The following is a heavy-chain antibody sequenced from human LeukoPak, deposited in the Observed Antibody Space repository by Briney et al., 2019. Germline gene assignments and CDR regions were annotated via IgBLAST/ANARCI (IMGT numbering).Heavy chain of an antibody. D-gene: IGHD3-10*01. J-gene: IGHJ4*02. CDR1: GFTFSSYW. Sequence: PGGSLRLSCAASGFTFSSYWMHWVRQAPGKGLEWVSGISWNSGSIGYADSVKGRFTISRNNAKNSLYLQMNSLRAEDTALYYCAKAYYYGSGSFDYWGQGTLVTVSS. V-gene: IGHV3-9*01. CDR2: ISWNSGSI. CDR3: AKAYYYGSGSFDY.